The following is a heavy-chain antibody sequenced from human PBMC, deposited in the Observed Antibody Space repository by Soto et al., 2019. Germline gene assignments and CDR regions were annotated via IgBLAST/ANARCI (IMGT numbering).Heavy chain of an antibody. V-gene: IGHV3-11*01. CDR1: GLTFSDCY. Sequence: QVQLVECGGGLVKPGGSLRLSCAASGLTFSDCYMNWIRQAPGKGLEWVSYISSSGSSINYAGSVKGRFTISRDNAKNSLYLQMNSLRAEDTAMYYCARVRFGEWGYAMDVWGQGTTVTVSS. CDR2: ISSSGSSI. J-gene: IGHJ6*02. D-gene: IGHD3-10*01. CDR3: ARVRFGEWGYAMDV.